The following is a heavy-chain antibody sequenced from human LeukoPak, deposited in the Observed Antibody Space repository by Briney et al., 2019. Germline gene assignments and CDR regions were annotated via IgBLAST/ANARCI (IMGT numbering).Heavy chain of an antibody. CDR2: ISGSGSDI. J-gene: IGHJ4*02. CDR3: ARVQTTVMVDY. D-gene: IGHD4-17*01. CDR1: GFGFSDSY. V-gene: IGHV3-11*04. Sequence: GGSLRLSCVVSGFGFSDSYMTWIRQTPGKGLEWHAYISGSGSDIYYADSVKGRFTISRDNAKNSLFLQMNSLRAEDTAVYYCARVQTTVMVDYWGQGTLVTVSS.